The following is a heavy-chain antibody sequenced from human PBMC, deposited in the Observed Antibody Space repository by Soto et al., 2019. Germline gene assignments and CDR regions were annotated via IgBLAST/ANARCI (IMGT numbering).Heavy chain of an antibody. CDR2: ISGSGDRT. V-gene: IGHV3-23*01. J-gene: IGHJ4*02. Sequence: EVQVLESGGGLVQPGGSLRLSCAASGFTFSSYAMSWVRQAPGKGLEWVSGISGSGDRTDYADSVKGRFTISRDNPKKTLYLQMNSLRAEDTAVYYCANAFYRYQSDYWGQGTLVTVSS. CDR1: GFTFSSYA. CDR3: ANAFYRYQSDY. D-gene: IGHD3-16*02.